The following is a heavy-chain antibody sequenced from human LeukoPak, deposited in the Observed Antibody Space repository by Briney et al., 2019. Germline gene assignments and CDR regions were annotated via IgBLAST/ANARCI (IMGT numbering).Heavy chain of an antibody. V-gene: IGHV4-31*03. J-gene: IGHJ3*02. CDR1: GGSISSDDYC. CDR2: IYYSGST. Sequence: KSSETLSLTCSVSGGSISSDDYCWNWIRQHPGKGLEWIGYIYYSGSTYCNPSLKSRVALSVDTSKNQFSLKLSSLTAADTAVYYCAKSREEIRGLDAFDIWGQGTMVTVSS. CDR3: AKSREEIRGLDAFDI. D-gene: IGHD5-24*01.